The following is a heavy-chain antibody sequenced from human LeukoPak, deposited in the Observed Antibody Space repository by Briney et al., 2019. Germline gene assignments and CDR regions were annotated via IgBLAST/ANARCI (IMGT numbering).Heavy chain of an antibody. Sequence: PSETLSLTCTVSGGSISSSSYYWGWIRQPPGKGLEWIGSIYYSGTSFYNPSLKSRVTISVDTSRNQFSLKLNSVTAADTAVYYCARYCSGGSCRRWRGEYYYYGMDVWGQGTTVTVSS. CDR2: IYYSGTS. V-gene: IGHV4-39*01. CDR3: ARYCSGGSCRRWRGEYYYYGMDV. CDR1: GGSISSSSYY. D-gene: IGHD2-15*01. J-gene: IGHJ6*02.